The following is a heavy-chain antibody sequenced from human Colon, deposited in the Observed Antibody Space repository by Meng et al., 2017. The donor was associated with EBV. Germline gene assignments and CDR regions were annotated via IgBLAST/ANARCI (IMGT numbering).Heavy chain of an antibody. Sequence: PGAGPGLVKPSETLSLTCAVSGGSISSVYWWTWVRQSPGKGLEWIGEIYHSGSTNYNPSLKSRVTISVDKSKNQFSLKLTSVTAADTAVYYCARGGYYSFDYWGQRTLVTVSS. CDR1: GGSISSVYW. V-gene: IGHV4-4*02. J-gene: IGHJ4*02. CDR2: IYHSGST. CDR3: ARGGYYSFDY. D-gene: IGHD5-18*01.